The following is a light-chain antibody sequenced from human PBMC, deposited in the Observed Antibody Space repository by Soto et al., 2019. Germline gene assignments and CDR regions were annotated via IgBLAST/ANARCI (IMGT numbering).Light chain of an antibody. CDR3: QQYGSSPWT. J-gene: IGKJ1*01. Sequence: EIVLTQSPGTLSLSPGERATLSCRASQSVSSSYLAWYQQKPGQAPRLLIYGASSRATGIPDRFSGSGSGTGFTLTISRLEAEDFAVYYCQQYGSSPWTFGQGTKVEIK. V-gene: IGKV3-20*01. CDR2: GAS. CDR1: QSVSSSY.